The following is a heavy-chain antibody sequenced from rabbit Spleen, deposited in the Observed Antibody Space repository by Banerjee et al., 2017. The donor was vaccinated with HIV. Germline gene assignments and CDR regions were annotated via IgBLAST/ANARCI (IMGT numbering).Heavy chain of an antibody. CDR1: GFSFSGSYY. CDR2: IYVGSSGST. Sequence: QSLEESGGDLVKPGASLTLTCTASGFSFSGSYYMCWVRQAPGKGLEWIACIYVGSSGSTYYANWAKGRFTISKTSSTTVTLQMTSLTVADTATYFCARDTGSSFSTYGMDLWGQGTLVTVS. V-gene: IGHV1S40*01. J-gene: IGHJ6*01. CDR3: ARDTGSSFSTYGMDL. D-gene: IGHD8-1*01.